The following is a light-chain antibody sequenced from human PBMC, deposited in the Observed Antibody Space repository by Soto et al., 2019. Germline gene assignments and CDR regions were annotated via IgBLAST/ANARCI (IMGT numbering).Light chain of an antibody. V-gene: IGLV2-23*01. CDR2: EGS. Sequence: QSVLTQPASVSGSPGQSITISCTGTSSVVGSYNLVSWYQQHPGEAPKLIIYEGSKRPLGVSNRFSGSKSGNTASLTISGLQVEDEADYYCCSYAGSSTYVFGIGTKVTVL. CDR3: CSYAGSSTYV. CDR1: SSVVGSYNL. J-gene: IGLJ1*01.